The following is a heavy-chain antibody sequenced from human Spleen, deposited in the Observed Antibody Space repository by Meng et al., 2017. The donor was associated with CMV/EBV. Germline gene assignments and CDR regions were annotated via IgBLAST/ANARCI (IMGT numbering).Heavy chain of an antibody. CDR3: ATDRGYYDFWSGHD. Sequence: QVQLGQSGAEDKKPGASVNVSCTVSGFTLTELSMHWVRQAPGKGLEWMGGFDPEDGETIYAQKFQGRVTMTEDTSTDTAYMELSSLRSEDTAVYYCATDRGYYDFWSGHDWGQGTLVTVSS. V-gene: IGHV1-24*01. D-gene: IGHD3-3*01. CDR1: GFTLTELS. CDR2: FDPEDGET. J-gene: IGHJ4*02.